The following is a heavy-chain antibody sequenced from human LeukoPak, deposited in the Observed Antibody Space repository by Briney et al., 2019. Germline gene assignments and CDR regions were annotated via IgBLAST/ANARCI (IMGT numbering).Heavy chain of an antibody. CDR3: ARAPGPAACMDV. D-gene: IGHD6-25*01. Sequence: GGSLRLSCVASGFTFSSYAMHWVRQAPGKGLEWVAVISYDGSNKYYADSVKGRFTISRDNSKNTLYLQMNSLRAEDTAVYYCARAPGPAACMDVWGQGTTVTVSS. J-gene: IGHJ6*02. CDR2: ISYDGSNK. V-gene: IGHV3-30-3*01. CDR1: GFTFSSYA.